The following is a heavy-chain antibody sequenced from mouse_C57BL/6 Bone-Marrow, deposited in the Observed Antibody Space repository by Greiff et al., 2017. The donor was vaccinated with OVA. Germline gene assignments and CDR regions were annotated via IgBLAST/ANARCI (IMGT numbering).Heavy chain of an antibody. V-gene: IGHV1-22*01. CDR2: INPNNGGT. CDR1: GYTFTDYN. D-gene: IGHD2-3*01. Sequence: DVKLVESGPELVKPGASVKMSCKASGYTFTDYNMHWVKQSHGKSLEWIGYINPNNGGTSYNQKFKGKATLTVNKSSSTAYMELRSLTSEDSAVYYCASWLLPSYAMDYWGQGTSVTVSS. CDR3: ASWLLPSYAMDY. J-gene: IGHJ4*01.